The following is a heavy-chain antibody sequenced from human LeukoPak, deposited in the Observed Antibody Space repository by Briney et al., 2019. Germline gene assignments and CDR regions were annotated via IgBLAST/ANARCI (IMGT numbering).Heavy chain of an antibody. J-gene: IGHJ3*01. CDR3: AKGTPSGNYDAFDL. V-gene: IGHV3-23*01. Sequence: GGSLRLSCAASGFSFSSYALTWVRQAPGKGLEWVSAISGSGGSTYYTDSVRGRFTVSRDNSQNTLYLQMNSLRADDTAVYYCAKGTPSGNYDAFDLWGQGTMVTVSS. D-gene: IGHD1-26*01. CDR1: GFSFSSYA. CDR2: ISGSGGST.